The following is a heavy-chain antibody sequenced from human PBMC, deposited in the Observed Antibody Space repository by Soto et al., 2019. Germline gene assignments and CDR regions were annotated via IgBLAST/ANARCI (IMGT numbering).Heavy chain of an antibody. V-gene: IGHV1-18*01. CDR1: GYTFTSYG. CDR3: ASDKGGCAGSYYGY. D-gene: IGHD3-10*02. Sequence: QVQLVQSGAEVKKPGASVKVSCKASGYTFTSYGISWVRQAPGQGLEWMGWISAYNGNTNYAQKLQGRVTMTTDTSTRTAYSELRSLRANDTSVYYCASDKGGCAGSYYGYWGQGSLVTVSS. J-gene: IGHJ4*02. CDR2: ISAYNGNT.